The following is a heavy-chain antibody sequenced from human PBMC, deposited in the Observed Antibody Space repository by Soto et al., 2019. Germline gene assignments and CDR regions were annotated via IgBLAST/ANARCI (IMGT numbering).Heavy chain of an antibody. CDR3: ARGIKRMVVAATVFDY. CDR2: INHSGST. CDR1: GGSFSGYY. V-gene: IGHV4-34*01. D-gene: IGHD2-15*01. Sequence: SETLSLTCAVYGGSFSGYYWSWIRQPPGKGLEWIGEINHSGSTNYNPSLKSRVTISVDTSKNQFSLKLSSVTAADTAVYYCARGIKRMVVAATVFDYWGQGTLVTVSS. J-gene: IGHJ4*02.